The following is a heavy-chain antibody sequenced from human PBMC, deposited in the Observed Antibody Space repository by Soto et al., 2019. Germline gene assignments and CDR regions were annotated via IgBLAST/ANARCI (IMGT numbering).Heavy chain of an antibody. J-gene: IGHJ4*02. Sequence: PGGSLRLSCAASGFTFSSYGVHRVRQAPGKGLEWVAVISYDGSNKHYADSVKGRFTISRDNSKNTLDLQMNSLRAEDTAVYYCAKDTYYYDRSGYYTYDYWGQGT. CDR1: GFTFSSYG. CDR2: ISYDGSNK. V-gene: IGHV3-30*18. CDR3: AKDTYYYDRSGYYTYDY. D-gene: IGHD3-22*01.